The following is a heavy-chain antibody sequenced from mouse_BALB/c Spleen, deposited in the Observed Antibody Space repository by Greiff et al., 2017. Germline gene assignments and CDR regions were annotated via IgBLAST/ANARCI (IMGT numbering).Heavy chain of an antibody. V-gene: IGHV1-77*01. J-gene: IGHJ1*01. CDR1: GYTFTDYY. Sequence: QVQLQQSGAELARPGASVKLSCKASGYTFTDYYINWVKQRTGQGLEWIGEIYPGSGNTYYNEKFKGKATLTADKSSSTAYMQLSSLTSEDSAVYFCARALLRYDYDYWYFDVWGAGTTVTVSS. CDR3: ARALLRYDYDYWYFDV. CDR2: IYPGSGNT. D-gene: IGHD2-4*01.